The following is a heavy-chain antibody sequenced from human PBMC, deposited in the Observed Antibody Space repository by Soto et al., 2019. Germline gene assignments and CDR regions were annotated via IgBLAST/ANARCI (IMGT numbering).Heavy chain of an antibody. J-gene: IGHJ5*02. CDR3: GRQFRDVAIALGS. V-gene: IGHV4-59*08. CDR2: IYYGGST. D-gene: IGHD2-21*01. Sequence: SETLSLTCTVSGGSISSYHWSWIRQPPGKGLEWIGYIYYGGSTDYSPSLKSRVTISVDTSKTQFSLKLSSVTAADTAVYSCGRQFRDVAIALGSWGQGTLVT. CDR1: GGSISSYH.